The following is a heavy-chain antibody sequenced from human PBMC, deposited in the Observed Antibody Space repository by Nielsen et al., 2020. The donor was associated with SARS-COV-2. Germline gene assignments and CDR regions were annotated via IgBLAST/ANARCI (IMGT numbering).Heavy chain of an antibody. CDR3: ARDRALLRFLEWVESPLNYYYGMDV. J-gene: IGHJ6*02. CDR1: GFTFSSYS. Sequence: GESLKISCAASGFTFSSYSMNWVRQAPGKGLEWVSSISSSSSYIYYADSVKGRFTISRDNAKNSLYLQMNSLRAEDTAVYYCARDRALLRFLEWVESPLNYYYGMDVWGQGTTVTVSS. V-gene: IGHV3-21*01. CDR2: ISSSSSYI. D-gene: IGHD3-3*01.